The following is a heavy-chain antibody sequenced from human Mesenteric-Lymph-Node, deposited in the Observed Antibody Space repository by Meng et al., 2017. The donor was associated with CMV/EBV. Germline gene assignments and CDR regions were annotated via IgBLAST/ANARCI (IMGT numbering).Heavy chain of an antibody. CDR3: ARPHYGSGRHFYYYGMDV. J-gene: IGHJ6*02. CDR2: INSDGSST. Sequence: GESLKISCAASGFTFSGYWMHWVRQAPGKGLVWVSRINSDGSSTNYADSVKGRFTISRDNAKNTLYLQMNSLRAEDTALYHCARPHYGSGRHFYYYGMDVWGQGTTVTVSS. V-gene: IGHV3-74*01. D-gene: IGHD3-10*01. CDR1: GFTFSGYW.